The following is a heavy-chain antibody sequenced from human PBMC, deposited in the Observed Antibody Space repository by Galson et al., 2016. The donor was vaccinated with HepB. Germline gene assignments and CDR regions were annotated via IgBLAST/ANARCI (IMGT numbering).Heavy chain of an antibody. CDR3: TRGDFLTGYGIDY. Sequence: SLRLSCAASGFTFSDYYMTWIRQTPGRGLEWLADISSDGSSKHYADSVKGRFLISRDNSKNTVYLQMNSLRVEDTAVYYCTRGDFLTGYGIDYWGQGTLVTVST. V-gene: IGHV3-11*01. CDR1: GFTFSDYY. D-gene: IGHD3-9*01. J-gene: IGHJ4*02. CDR2: ISSDGSSK.